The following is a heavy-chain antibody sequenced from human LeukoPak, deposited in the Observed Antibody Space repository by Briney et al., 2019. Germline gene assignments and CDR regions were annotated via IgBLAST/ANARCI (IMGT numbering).Heavy chain of an antibody. CDR2: IKQDGSEK. CDR3: AXEVYCSSTSCXXXYFXH. Sequence: GGSLRLSCAASGFTFSSYWMSWVRQAPGKGLEWVANIKQDGSEKYYVDSVKGRFTISRDNAKNSLYLQMNSLRAEDTAVYYCAXEVYCSSTSCXXXYFXHXGQGT. CDR1: GFTFSSYW. J-gene: IGHJ1*01. D-gene: IGHD2-2*02. V-gene: IGHV3-7*01.